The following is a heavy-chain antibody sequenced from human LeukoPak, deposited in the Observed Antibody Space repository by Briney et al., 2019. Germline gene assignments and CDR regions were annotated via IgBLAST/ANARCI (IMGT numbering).Heavy chain of an antibody. V-gene: IGHV4-39*07. Sequence: SETLSRTCTVSGGSISSSSYYWGWIRQPPGKGLEWIGSIYYSGSTYYNPSLKSRVTISVDTSKNQFSLKLSSVTAADTAVYYCARAWLVHGDLDYWGQGTLVTVSS. D-gene: IGHD6-19*01. J-gene: IGHJ4*02. CDR2: IYYSGST. CDR1: GGSISSSSYY. CDR3: ARAWLVHGDLDY.